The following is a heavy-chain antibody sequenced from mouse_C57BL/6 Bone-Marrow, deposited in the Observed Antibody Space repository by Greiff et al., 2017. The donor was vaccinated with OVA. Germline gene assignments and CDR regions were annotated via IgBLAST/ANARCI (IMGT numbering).Heavy chain of an antibody. CDR1: GYTFTSYW. Sequence: QVQLQQPGAALVKPGASVKMSCKASGYTFTSYWITWLKPRPGQGLEWIGDISPGSGSTNYNEKFKSKATLTVDTSSSTAYMQLSSLTSEDSAVYYCAREGDPDAMDYWGQGTSVTVSS. J-gene: IGHJ4*01. D-gene: IGHD3-3*01. CDR3: AREGDPDAMDY. V-gene: IGHV1-55*01. CDR2: ISPGSGST.